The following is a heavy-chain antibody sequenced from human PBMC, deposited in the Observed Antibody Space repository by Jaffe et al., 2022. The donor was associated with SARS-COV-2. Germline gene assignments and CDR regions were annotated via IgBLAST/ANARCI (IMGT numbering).Heavy chain of an antibody. CDR3: AKSYGDYSDWFAP. CDR2: IYSSGST. Sequence: QVQLQESGPGPVKPSETLSLTCTVSGGSIRNYYWNWIRQPPGKALEWIGYIYSSGSTTYSPSLKSRVTISVDTSKNQFYLRLSSVTAADTAVYFCAKSYGDYSDWFAPWGQGTLVTVSS. D-gene: IGHD4-17*01. J-gene: IGHJ5*02. V-gene: IGHV4-59*01. CDR1: GGSIRNYY.